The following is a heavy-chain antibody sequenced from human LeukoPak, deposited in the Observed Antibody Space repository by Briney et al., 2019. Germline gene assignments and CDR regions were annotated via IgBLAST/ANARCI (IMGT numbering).Heavy chain of an antibody. CDR3: ARQPHAFDNWFDS. J-gene: IGHJ5*01. CDR2: IHYSGIT. Sequence: TSETLSLTCTVSDGSISSGSYYWGWIRQPPGKGLEWIANIHYSGITYYNPSLKSRVTISVDTSKNQFSLKLTSVTAADTAFYYCARQPHAFDNWFDSWGRGTLVTVSS. V-gene: IGHV4-39*01. D-gene: IGHD3-10*01. CDR1: DGSISSGSYY.